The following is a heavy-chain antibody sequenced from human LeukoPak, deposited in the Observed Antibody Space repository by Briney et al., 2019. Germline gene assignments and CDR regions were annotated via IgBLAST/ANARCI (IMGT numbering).Heavy chain of an antibody. V-gene: IGHV2-5*02. Sequence: SGPTLVNPTQTLTLTCTFSGFSLSTSGVGVAWIRQPPGKALEWLALIYWDGNRRYSPSLKSRLTITKDTSKNQVVLTMTNMDPVDTGTYYCAHNGHDYSDTSGYSHWGQGTLVTVSS. CDR1: GFSLSTSGVG. CDR2: IYWDGNR. J-gene: IGHJ4*02. CDR3: AHNGHDYSDTSGYSH. D-gene: IGHD3-22*01.